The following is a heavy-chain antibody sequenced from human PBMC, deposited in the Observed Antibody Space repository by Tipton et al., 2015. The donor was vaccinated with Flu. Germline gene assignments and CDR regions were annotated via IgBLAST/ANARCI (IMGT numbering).Heavy chain of an antibody. CDR1: GFIFSTYG. CDR2: IWYDGSNK. J-gene: IGHJ4*02. V-gene: IGHV3-33*06. CDR3: AKDNDPSNVPHY. Sequence: SGFIFSTYGMHWVRQAPGKGLEWVAVIWYDGSNKYYADSVKGRFTISRDNSKNMVYLQMNSLRAEDTAVYYCAKDNDPSNVPHYWGQGTVVTVSS. D-gene: IGHD1-1*01.